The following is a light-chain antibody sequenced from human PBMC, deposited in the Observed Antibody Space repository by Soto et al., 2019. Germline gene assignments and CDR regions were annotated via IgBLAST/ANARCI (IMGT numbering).Light chain of an antibody. CDR2: CAS. CDR3: QQYNNWPQT. Sequence: EIVMTQSPATLSVSPGERATLSCRASQSVSSNLACYQQKPGQAPRLLIYCASTRATGIPARFSGSGSGTEFTLTISSLQSEDFAVYYCQQYNNWPQTFGQGTNVYIK. CDR1: QSVSSN. J-gene: IGKJ1*01. V-gene: IGKV3-15*01.